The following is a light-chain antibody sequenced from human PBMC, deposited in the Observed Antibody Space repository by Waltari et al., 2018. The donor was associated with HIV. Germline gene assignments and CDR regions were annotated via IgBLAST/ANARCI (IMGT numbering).Light chain of an antibody. J-gene: IGLJ1*01. Sequence: SYELTQPPSVSVSPGQTAIITCSGHKLENKYGCWYQQKAGQSPVLVIYRGTKRPPGIPERLSGSKSGNTATLTISGTQAMDEADYYCQALDSSSGVFGTGTKVTVL. CDR1: KLENKY. CDR3: QALDSSSGV. V-gene: IGLV3-1*01. CDR2: RGT.